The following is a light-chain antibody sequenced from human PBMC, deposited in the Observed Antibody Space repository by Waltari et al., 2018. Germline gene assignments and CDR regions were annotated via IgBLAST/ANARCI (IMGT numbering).Light chain of an antibody. V-gene: IGKV3-20*01. J-gene: IGKJ1*01. CDR1: QSVSKY. CDR2: AAS. CDR3: QNHERLPAT. Sequence: EVVLTQSPGPPSLSPGDRATLTCRASQSVSKYLAGYQQRPGQAPRLLIYAASTRATGVPDRFSGSGFGTDFSLTISRLEPEDIAVYFCQNHERLPATFGQGTRVEIK.